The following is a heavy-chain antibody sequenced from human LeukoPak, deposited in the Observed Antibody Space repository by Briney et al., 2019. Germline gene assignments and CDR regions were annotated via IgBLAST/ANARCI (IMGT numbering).Heavy chain of an antibody. CDR3: AREVFFQFDN. CDR1: GFTFRKYW. CDR2: IAANGNDK. Sequence: GGSLRLSCAASGFTFRKYWMAWVRQAPGRGLEWVATIAANGNDKDYEDTLQGRFTISRDNARNSLSLRIDSLRAEDTAQYYCAREVFFQFDNWGQGALVTVSS. V-gene: IGHV3-7*03. J-gene: IGHJ4*02.